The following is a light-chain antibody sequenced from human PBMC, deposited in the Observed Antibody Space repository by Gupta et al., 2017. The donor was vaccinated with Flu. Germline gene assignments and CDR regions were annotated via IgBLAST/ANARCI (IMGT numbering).Light chain of an antibody. CDR3: SSYTSSISYV. CDR2: QVN. Sequence: QSALTQPASMSGSPGQSITISCTGTSSDVGGYDSVSWYQQYPGKAPMLMIFQVNNRPSGVSSRFSGSKSGNTAFLTISGHQTEDEADYFCSSYTSSISYVFGTGTKVTVL. V-gene: IGLV2-14*01. J-gene: IGLJ1*01. CDR1: SSDVGGYDS.